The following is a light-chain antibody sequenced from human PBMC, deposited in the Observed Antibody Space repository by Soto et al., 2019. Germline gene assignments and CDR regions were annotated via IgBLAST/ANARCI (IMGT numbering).Light chain of an antibody. CDR3: QQSYGTPWT. CDR2: AAS. Sequence: DIHMTHXPXSLXSXXXNIFTXXXRASQSISSYLNWYQQKPGKAPKLLIYAASSLQSGVPSRFSGSGSGTDFTLTISSLQPEDFATYYCQQSYGTPWTFGQGTKVDIK. J-gene: IGKJ1*01. V-gene: IGKV1-39*01. CDR1: QSISSY.